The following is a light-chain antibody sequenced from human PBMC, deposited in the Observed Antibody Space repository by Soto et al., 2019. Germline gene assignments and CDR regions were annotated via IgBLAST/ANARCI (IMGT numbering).Light chain of an antibody. Sequence: QSALTQPASVSGSPGQSITISCTGTSSDVGGYNYVSWYQQHPGKAPKLMIYDVSNRPSGVSNRFSGSKSGNTASLTISGLQPEDEADYYSCSYTSSSTLGVFGGGTKLTVL. J-gene: IGLJ2*01. CDR2: DVS. CDR3: CSYTSSSTLGV. CDR1: SSDVGGYNY. V-gene: IGLV2-14*01.